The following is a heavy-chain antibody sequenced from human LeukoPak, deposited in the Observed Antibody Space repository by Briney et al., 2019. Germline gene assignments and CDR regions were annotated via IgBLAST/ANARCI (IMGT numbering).Heavy chain of an antibody. J-gene: IGHJ4*02. CDR1: GYSFSTYW. D-gene: IGHD3-22*01. CDR2: IYPGDSDT. V-gene: IGHV5-51*01. Sequence: GESLKISCKVFGYSFSTYWIGWVRQMPGKGLEWMGIIYPGDSDTRYSPSFQGQVTISADKSISTAYLQWSNLKASDTAMYYCARRGRRYYDNSGYNFDYWGQGTLVTVSS. CDR3: ARRGRRYYDNSGYNFDY.